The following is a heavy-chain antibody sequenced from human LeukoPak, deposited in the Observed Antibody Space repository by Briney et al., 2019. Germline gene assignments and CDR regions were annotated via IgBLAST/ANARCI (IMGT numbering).Heavy chain of an antibody. CDR2: ISYDGSNK. V-gene: IGHV3-30*04. CDR1: GFTFSSYA. Sequence: EGSLRLSCAASGFTFSSYAMHWVRQAPGKGLEWVAVISYDGSNKYYADSVKGRFTISRDNSKNTLYLQMNSLRAEDTAVYNCASLYYDRPYWGQGTLVTVSS. CDR3: ASLYYDRPY. D-gene: IGHD3-22*01. J-gene: IGHJ4*02.